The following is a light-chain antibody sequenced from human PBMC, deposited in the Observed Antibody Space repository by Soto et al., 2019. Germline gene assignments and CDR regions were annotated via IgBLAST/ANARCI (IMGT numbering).Light chain of an antibody. J-gene: IGLJ2*01. CDR1: RSNIASNT. CDR2: AND. CDR3: AAWDDSLSGPI. Sequence: QSVLTQPPSVSGTPGQRVTISCSGGRSNIASNTVKWYQQLPGTAPKLLLYANDQRPSGVPGRFSGSKSGTSASLAISGLQSDDEAEYFCAAWDDSLSGPIFGGRTKLTVL. V-gene: IGLV1-44*01.